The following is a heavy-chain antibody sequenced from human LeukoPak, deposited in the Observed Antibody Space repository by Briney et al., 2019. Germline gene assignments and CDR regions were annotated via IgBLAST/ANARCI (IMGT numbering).Heavy chain of an antibody. Sequence: GASVKVSCKASGYTFTSYHMHWVRQAPGQGLEWMGWSSGYNGNTNYAQKLQGRVTITRNTSISTAYMEVSSLRSEDTAVYYCARHYGDYVLGVDWFDPWGQGTLVTVSS. CDR1: GYTFTSYH. D-gene: IGHD4-17*01. CDR3: ARHYGDYVLGVDWFDP. J-gene: IGHJ5*02. V-gene: IGHV1-8*03. CDR2: SSGYNGNT.